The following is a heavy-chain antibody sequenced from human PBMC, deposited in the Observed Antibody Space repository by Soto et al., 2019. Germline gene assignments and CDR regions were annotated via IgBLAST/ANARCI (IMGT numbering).Heavy chain of an antibody. J-gene: IGHJ4*02. CDR1: GGSISSGGYS. D-gene: IGHD2-2*01. CDR2: IYHSGST. V-gene: IGHV4-30-2*01. Sequence: SETLSLTCAVSGGSISSGGYSWSWIRQPPGKGLEWIGYIYHSGSTYYNPSLKSRVTISVDRSKNQFSLKLSSVTAADTAVYYCARLDCISNSCLFDYWGQGALVTVSS. CDR3: ARLDCISNSCLFDY.